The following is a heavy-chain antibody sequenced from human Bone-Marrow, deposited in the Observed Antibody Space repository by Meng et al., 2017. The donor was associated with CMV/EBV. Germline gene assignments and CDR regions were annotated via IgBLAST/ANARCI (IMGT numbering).Heavy chain of an antibody. V-gene: IGHV3-48*04. Sequence: GESLKISCAASGFSFSNYWMTWVRQAPGKGLEWVSYISSSGSTIYYADSVKGRFTISRDNAKNSLYLQMNSLRAEDTAVYYCASSGYDFWSGHYGMDVWGQGTTVTVSS. CDR1: GFSFSNYW. J-gene: IGHJ6*02. D-gene: IGHD3-3*01. CDR2: ISSSGSTI. CDR3: ASSGYDFWSGHYGMDV.